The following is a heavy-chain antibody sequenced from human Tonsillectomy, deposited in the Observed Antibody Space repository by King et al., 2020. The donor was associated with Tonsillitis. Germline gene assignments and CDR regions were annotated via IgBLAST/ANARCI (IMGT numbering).Heavy chain of an antibody. J-gene: IGHJ3*02. D-gene: IGHD1-26*01. V-gene: IGHV4-38-2*01. Sequence: VQLQESGPGLVKPSETLSLTCAVSGYSISSGYYWGWIRQPPGKGLEWIGSIYHSGSTYYNPSLESRVTISVDTSKNQFSLKLSSVTAADTAVYYCARGDSGSYDDAFDIWGQGTMVTVSS. CDR2: IYHSGST. CDR3: ARGDSGSYDDAFDI. CDR1: GYSISSGYY.